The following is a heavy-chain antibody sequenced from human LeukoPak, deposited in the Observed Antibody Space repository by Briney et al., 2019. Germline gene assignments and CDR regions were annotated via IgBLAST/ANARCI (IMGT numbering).Heavy chain of an antibody. D-gene: IGHD5/OR15-5a*01. CDR1: GFTFSSYA. V-gene: IGHV3-23*01. J-gene: IGHJ6*03. CDR3: AKDLRLGYYYMDV. Sequence: PGGSLRLSCAASGFTFSSYAMSWVRQAPGKGLEGVSAISGSGGSTYYADSVKGRFTISRDNSKNTLYLQMNSLRAEDTAVYYCAKDLRLGYYYMDVWGKGTTVTVSS. CDR2: ISGSGGST.